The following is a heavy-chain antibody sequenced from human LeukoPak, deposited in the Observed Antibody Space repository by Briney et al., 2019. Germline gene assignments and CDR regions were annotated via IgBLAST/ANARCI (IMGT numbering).Heavy chain of an antibody. CDR1: GGSISSYY. J-gene: IGHJ4*02. Sequence: SETLSLTCTVSGGSISSYYWSWIRQPAGKGLEWIGRIYTSGSTNYNPSLKSRVTMSVDTSKNQFSLKLSSVTAADTAVYYCARVPHYYDSSGYYYVAAYFDYWGQGTLVTVSS. D-gene: IGHD3-22*01. CDR2: IYTSGST. CDR3: ARVPHYYDSSGYYYVAAYFDY. V-gene: IGHV4-4*07.